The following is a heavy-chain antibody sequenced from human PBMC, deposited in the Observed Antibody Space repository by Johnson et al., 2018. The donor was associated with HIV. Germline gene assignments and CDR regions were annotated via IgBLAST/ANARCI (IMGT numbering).Heavy chain of an antibody. J-gene: IGHJ3*02. D-gene: IGHD6-19*01. CDR3: ARTYSSGWSDAFDI. CDR1: GFTFSSYD. Sequence: VQLVESGGGLVQPGGSLRLSCAASGFTFSSYDMNWVRQAPGKGLEWVSYISSSGSTIYYADSVKGRFTISRDNAKNSLYLQMNSLRAEDTAVYYCARTYSSGWSDAFDIWGQGTMVTVSS. CDR2: ISSSGSTI. V-gene: IGHV3-48*03.